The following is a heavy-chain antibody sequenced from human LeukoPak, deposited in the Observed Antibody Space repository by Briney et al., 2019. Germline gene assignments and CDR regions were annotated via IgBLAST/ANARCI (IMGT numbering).Heavy chain of an antibody. J-gene: IGHJ3*02. Sequence: PSQTLSLTCTVSGGSISGAAYFWTWLRQHPGKGLEWIGYIHSSGSTYYNPSLKSRVTISEDTSKIQFSLKLSSVTAADTAVYYCTRERRGSYYAFDIWGQGTMVTVSS. CDR1: GGSISGAAYF. D-gene: IGHD1-26*01. V-gene: IGHV4-31*03. CDR2: IHSSGST. CDR3: TRERRGSYYAFDI.